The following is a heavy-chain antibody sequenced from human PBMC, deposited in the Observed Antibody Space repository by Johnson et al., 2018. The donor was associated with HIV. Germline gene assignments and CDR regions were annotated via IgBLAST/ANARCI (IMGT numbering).Heavy chain of an antibody. CDR2: INQDGSEK. CDR3: ARLIAVVIDGFDI. Sequence: VQLVESGGGLVQRGGSLILSCAASGITLSNYWMSWVRQAPGKGLEWVANINQDGSEKYFVDSVKGQFTISRDNAKNSLYLQMNTLRAEDTAVYYCARLIAVVIDGFDIWGQGTMVTVSA. CDR1: GITLSNYW. V-gene: IGHV3-7*05. D-gene: IGHD3-22*01. J-gene: IGHJ3*02.